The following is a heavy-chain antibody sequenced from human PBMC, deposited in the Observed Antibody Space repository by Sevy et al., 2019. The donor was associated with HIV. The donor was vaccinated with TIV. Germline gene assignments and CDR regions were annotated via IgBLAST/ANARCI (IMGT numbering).Heavy chain of an antibody. D-gene: IGHD7-27*01. Sequence: SQTLSLTCAISGDSVSSNSAAWNWIRQSPSRGLEWLGRTYYTSKWNNNYAVSVKSRITINPDTSKNQFSLQLNSVTPEDTAVYYCVRGDTGDRMRGIDIWDQGTMVTVSS. CDR1: GDSVSSNSAA. CDR3: VRGDTGDRMRGIDI. V-gene: IGHV6-1*01. J-gene: IGHJ3*02. CDR2: TYYTSKWNN.